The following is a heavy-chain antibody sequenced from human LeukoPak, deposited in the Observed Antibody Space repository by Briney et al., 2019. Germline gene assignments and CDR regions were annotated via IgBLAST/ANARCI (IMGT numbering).Heavy chain of an antibody. CDR1: GGSFSGYY. D-gene: IGHD1-26*01. CDR3: ASKLGAAFDY. Sequence: PSETPSLTCAVYGGSFSGYYWSWIRQPPGKGLEWIGEINHSGSTNYNPSLKSRVTISVDTSKNQFSLKLSSVTAADTAVYYCASKLGAAFDYWGQGTLVTVSS. V-gene: IGHV4-34*01. CDR2: INHSGST. J-gene: IGHJ4*02.